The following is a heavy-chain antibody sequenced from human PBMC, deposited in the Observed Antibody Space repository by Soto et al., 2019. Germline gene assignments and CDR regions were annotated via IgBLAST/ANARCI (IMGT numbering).Heavy chain of an antibody. J-gene: IGHJ4*02. D-gene: IGHD2-15*01. Sequence: PGGSLRLSCVASGFTFSSYAMSWVRQAPGKGLEWVASINEDGSEKYYVDSVKGRFTISRDNAKKSLYLQMNSLGAEDTAVYYCARGYCSGGSCYQVPFDYWGQGTLVTVSS. CDR2: INEDGSEK. CDR1: GFTFSSYA. V-gene: IGHV3-7*01. CDR3: ARGYCSGGSCYQVPFDY.